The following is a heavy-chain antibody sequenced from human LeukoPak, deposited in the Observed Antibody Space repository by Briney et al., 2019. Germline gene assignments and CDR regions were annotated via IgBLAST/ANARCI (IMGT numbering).Heavy chain of an antibody. V-gene: IGHV1-69*13. CDR3: ARGRMAGTYVFDY. CDR2: IIPIFGTA. J-gene: IGHJ4*02. CDR1: GGTFSSYA. Sequence: SVKVSCKASGGTFSSYAISWVRQAPGQGLEWMGGIIPIFGTANYAQKFQGRVTITADESTSTAYMELSSLRSEDTAVYYCARGRMAGTYVFDYWGQGTLVTVSS. D-gene: IGHD6-19*01.